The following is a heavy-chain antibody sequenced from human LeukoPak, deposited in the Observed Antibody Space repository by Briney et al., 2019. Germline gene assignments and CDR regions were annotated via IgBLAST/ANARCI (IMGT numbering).Heavy chain of an antibody. D-gene: IGHD3-16*02. Sequence: SETLSLTCTVSGGSISTYFWTWIRQPPGKGLEWVGYIYYSGSTHYNSSLKSRVSISIDTSNNQFSLQLNSVTAADTAVYYCARLSKTYYMDVWGRGTTVTVSS. J-gene: IGHJ6*03. V-gene: IGHV4-59*13. CDR2: IYYSGST. CDR1: GGSISTYF. CDR3: ARLSKTYYMDV.